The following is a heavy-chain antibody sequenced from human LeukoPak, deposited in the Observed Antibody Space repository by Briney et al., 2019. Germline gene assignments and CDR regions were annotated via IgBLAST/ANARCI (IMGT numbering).Heavy chain of an antibody. CDR2: ISSSATTI. D-gene: IGHD2/OR15-2a*01. Sequence: PGGSLRLSCAASGFSFSNYYMAWVRRAPGKGLEWLSYISSSATTIYYADSVKGRLTISRDDDKSFLYLEMSDLRVDDTAVYYCARATSMDNYYYFYGLDLWGRGTTVAVSS. CDR1: GFSFSNYY. J-gene: IGHJ6*02. V-gene: IGHV3-11*01. CDR3: ARATSMDNYYYFYGLDL.